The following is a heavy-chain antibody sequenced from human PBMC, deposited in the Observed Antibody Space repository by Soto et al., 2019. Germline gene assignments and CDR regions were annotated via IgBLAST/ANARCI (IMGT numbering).Heavy chain of an antibody. D-gene: IGHD2-2*01. V-gene: IGHV2-5*02. J-gene: IGHJ5*02. CDR3: AHRVNSAAFGGLNWIDP. CDR1: GFSLSSSGEG. CDR2: IDWDDDK. Sequence: QITLKESGPTLVKPTQTLTLTCTFSGFSLSSSGEGVAWIRQPPGKALEWLALIDWDDDKRYCPSLKSRLTISKDTSKSQVVLKMTSMDPVDTATYYCAHRVNSAAFGGLNWIDPWGQGTLVTVSS.